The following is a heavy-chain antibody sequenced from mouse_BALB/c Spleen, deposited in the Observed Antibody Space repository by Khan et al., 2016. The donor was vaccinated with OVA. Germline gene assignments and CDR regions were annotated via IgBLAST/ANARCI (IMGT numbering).Heavy chain of an antibody. Sequence: VQLQESGTELAKPGASVKMSCKASGYTFISYWMHWVKQRPGQGLEWIGYINPSTGYTEYNQRFKDKATLTTDKSSNTAYMQLSSMKSEDSAVYYCTRRGLYCIFVYWGQGTRVTVSA. D-gene: IGHD2-12*01. CDR2: INPSTGYT. CDR1: GYTFISYW. V-gene: IGHV1-7*01. CDR3: TRRGLYCIFVY. J-gene: IGHJ3*01.